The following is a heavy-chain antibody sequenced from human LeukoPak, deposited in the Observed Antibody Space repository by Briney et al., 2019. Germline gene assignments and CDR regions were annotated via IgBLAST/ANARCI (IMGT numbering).Heavy chain of an antibody. D-gene: IGHD2-2*01. CDR3: ARMRYCSSTRCYYRFDP. CDR1: GGSISSGGYY. J-gene: IGHJ5*02. Sequence: SQTLSLTCTVSGGSISSGGYYWSWIRQHPGKGLEWIGYIYYSGSTYYNPSLKSRVTISVDTSKNQFSLKLSSVTAADTAVYYCARMRYCSSTRCYYRFDPWGQGTLVTVSS. CDR2: IYYSGST. V-gene: IGHV4-31*03.